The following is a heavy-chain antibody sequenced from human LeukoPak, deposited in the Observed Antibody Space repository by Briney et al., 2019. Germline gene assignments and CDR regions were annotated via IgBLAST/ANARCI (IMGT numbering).Heavy chain of an antibody. Sequence: GGSLRLSCAASGFTFSSYGMHWVRQAPGKGLEWVAVISYDGSNKYYADSVKGRFTISRDNSKNTLYLQMNSLRAEDTAVYYCAKDGGSDYGDPAEDYFDYWGQGTLVIVSS. CDR2: ISYDGSNK. D-gene: IGHD4-17*01. V-gene: IGHV3-30*18. CDR3: AKDGGSDYGDPAEDYFDY. CDR1: GFTFSSYG. J-gene: IGHJ4*02.